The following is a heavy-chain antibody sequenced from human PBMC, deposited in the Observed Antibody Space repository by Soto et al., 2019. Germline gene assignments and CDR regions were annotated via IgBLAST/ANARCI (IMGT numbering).Heavy chain of an antibody. CDR2: ISAYNGNT. D-gene: IGHD3-10*01. V-gene: IGHV1-18*01. CDR3: ARDLDGSGSYYTDY. Sequence: GASVKVSCKASGYMFVTYGINWVRQAPGQGLEWMGWISAYNGNTKYAQNLQGRVTMTTDASTSTAYMEMRSLRSDDTAVYYCARDLDGSGSYYTDYWGSGTLVTVSS. CDR1: GYMFVTYG. J-gene: IGHJ4*02.